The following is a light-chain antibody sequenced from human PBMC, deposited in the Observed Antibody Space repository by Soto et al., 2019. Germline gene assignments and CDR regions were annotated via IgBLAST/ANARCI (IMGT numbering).Light chain of an antibody. Sequence: QSALTQPASVSGSPGQSITIYCTGTSSDVGGYNYVSWYQQHPGKAPKLMIYEVSNRPSGVSNRFSGSKSGNTASLTISGLQAEDEADYYCSSYTSSSTLVFGGGTKRTVL. J-gene: IGLJ2*01. CDR1: SSDVGGYNY. CDR2: EVS. CDR3: SSYTSSSTLV. V-gene: IGLV2-14*01.